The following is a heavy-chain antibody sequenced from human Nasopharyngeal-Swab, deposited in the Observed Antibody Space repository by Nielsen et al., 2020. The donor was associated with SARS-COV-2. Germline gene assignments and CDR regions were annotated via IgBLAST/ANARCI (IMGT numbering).Heavy chain of an antibody. CDR3: ARVANYVWGNYRTDAFDI. CDR2: IYTAGSP. Sequence: GGSLRLSCGASGLTVGSNYMSWVRKAPGQGLEWVSIIYTAGSPYYADSVKGRFTISRDNSKNTLDFQMNSLRAEDTAVYYCARVANYVWGNYRTDAFDIWGQGTVVTVSS. CDR1: GLTVGSNY. V-gene: IGHV3-53*01. D-gene: IGHD3-16*02. J-gene: IGHJ3*02.